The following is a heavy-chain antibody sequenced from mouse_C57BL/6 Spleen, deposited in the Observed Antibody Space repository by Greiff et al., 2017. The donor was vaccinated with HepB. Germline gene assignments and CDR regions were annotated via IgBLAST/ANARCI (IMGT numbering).Heavy chain of an antibody. J-gene: IGHJ2*01. V-gene: IGHV5-6*01. CDR2: ISSGGSYT. D-gene: IGHD3-2*01. CDR3: ARQTGYFDY. CDR1: GFTFSSYG. Sequence: EVQGVESGGDLVKPGGSLKLSCAASGFTFSSYGMSWVRQTPDKRLEWVATISSGGSYTYYPDSVKGRFTISRDNAKNTLYLQMSSLKSEDTAMYYCARQTGYFDYGGQGTTLTVSS.